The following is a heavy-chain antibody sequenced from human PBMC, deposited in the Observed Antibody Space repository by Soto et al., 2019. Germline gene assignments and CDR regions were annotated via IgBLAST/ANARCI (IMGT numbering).Heavy chain of an antibody. Sequence: SEPLSLTCTVSGGSISSGDYYWSWIRQPPGKGLEWIGYIYYSGSTYYNPSLKSRVTISVDTSKNQFSLKLSSVTAADTAVYYCAREMATRHTSIDYWGQGTLVTVSS. CDR3: AREMATRHTSIDY. J-gene: IGHJ4*02. V-gene: IGHV4-30-4*01. D-gene: IGHD5-12*01. CDR1: GGSISSGDYY. CDR2: IYYSGST.